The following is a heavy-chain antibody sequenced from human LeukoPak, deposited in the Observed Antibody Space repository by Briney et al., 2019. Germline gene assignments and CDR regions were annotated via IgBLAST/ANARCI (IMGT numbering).Heavy chain of an antibody. Sequence: GRSLRLSCAASGFTFSSYGMHWVRQAPGKGLEWVAVIWYDGSNKYYADSVKGRFTISRDNSKNTLYLQMNSLRAEDTAVYYCARLGCVRACPHGALNWWGQGTLVTVSS. J-gene: IGHJ4*02. CDR2: IWYDGSNK. CDR3: ARLGCVRACPHGALNW. D-gene: IGHD3/OR15-3a*01. V-gene: IGHV3-33*01. CDR1: GFTFSSYG.